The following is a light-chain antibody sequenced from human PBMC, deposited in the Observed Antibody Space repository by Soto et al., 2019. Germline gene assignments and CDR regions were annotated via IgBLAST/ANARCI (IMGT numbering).Light chain of an antibody. CDR1: SSDVGSYNL. CDR3: CAYAGSSTYV. J-gene: IGLJ1*01. Sequence: QSVLTQPASVSGSPGQSITISCTGTSSDVGSYNLVSWYQQHPGKAPKLMVFEANKRPSGISNRFSGSKSGNTASLTISGLQADDEADYYCCAYAGSSTYVFGTGTKVTVL. V-gene: IGLV2-23*01. CDR2: EAN.